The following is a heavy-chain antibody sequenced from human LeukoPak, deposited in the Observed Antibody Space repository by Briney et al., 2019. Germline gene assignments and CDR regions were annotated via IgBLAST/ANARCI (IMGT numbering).Heavy chain of an antibody. CDR1: GFTFSGYY. Sequence: GGSLRLSCAASGFTFSGYYMSWIRQAPGKGLEWVSYISSSSGYTNYADSVKGRFTISRDNAKNSLSLQMNSLRAEDTGVYYCARAYYYGGNPRYFDYWGQGNLVTVSS. D-gene: IGHD4-23*01. CDR3: ARAYYYGGNPRYFDY. CDR2: ISSSSGYT. V-gene: IGHV3-11*05. J-gene: IGHJ4*02.